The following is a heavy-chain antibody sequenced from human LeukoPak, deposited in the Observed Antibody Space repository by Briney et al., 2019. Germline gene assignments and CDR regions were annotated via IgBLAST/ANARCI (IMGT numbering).Heavy chain of an antibody. CDR3: AIFQGTYGDNDNDY. Sequence: GASVKVSCKASGGTFRSYAINWVRLAPGKGLEWMGGLIPMINTPKYAQKFQGRVTITADESTSTGYMEVSSLRSEDTAVYYCAIFQGTYGDNDNDYWGQGTLVTVSS. J-gene: IGHJ4*02. D-gene: IGHD4-17*01. CDR1: GGTFRSYA. CDR2: LIPMINTP. V-gene: IGHV1-69*01.